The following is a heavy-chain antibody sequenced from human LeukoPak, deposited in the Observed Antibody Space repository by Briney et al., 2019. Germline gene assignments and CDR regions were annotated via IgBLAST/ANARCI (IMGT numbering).Heavy chain of an antibody. V-gene: IGHV3-23*01. D-gene: IGHD6-13*01. J-gene: IGHJ6*02. CDR3: TRTIAQYSNSWLYFYYGLDV. Sequence: GGSLRLSCTASGFAFGGYAMSWVRQAPGKGLEWVSSISGGSEDIYYAGSVKGRFTISRDNSKSTLYLQMNSLRAEDTAVYYCTRTIAQYSNSWLYFYYGLDVWGQGTTVTVS. CDR2: ISGGSEDI. CDR1: GFAFGGYA.